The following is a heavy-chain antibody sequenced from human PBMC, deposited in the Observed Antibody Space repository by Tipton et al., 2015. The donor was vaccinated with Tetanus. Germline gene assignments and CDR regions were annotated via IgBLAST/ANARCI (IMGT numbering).Heavy chain of an antibody. V-gene: IGHV3-64*01. CDR1: GFTFSSYP. D-gene: IGHD6-19*01. J-gene: IGHJ5*02. CDR3: ARDRDGGWSFDP. Sequence: GSLRLSCAASGFTFSSYPMHWVRQAPGGGLEYVSAILGNGDTTFYANSVKGRFTMSRDNSKKMLYLQMGSLRREDTAIYYCARDRDGGWSFDPWGHGTLVTVSA. CDR2: ILGNGDTT.